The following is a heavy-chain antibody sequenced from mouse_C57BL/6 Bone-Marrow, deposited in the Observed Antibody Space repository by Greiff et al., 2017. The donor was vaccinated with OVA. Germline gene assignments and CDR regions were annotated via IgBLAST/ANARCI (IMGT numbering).Heavy chain of an antibody. CDR1: GYTFTSYW. J-gene: IGHJ4*01. D-gene: IGHD2-1*01. CDR2: IDPSDSET. CDR3: AGGNSGDYAMDY. V-gene: IGHV1-52*01. Sequence: VQLQQSGAELVRPGSSVKLSCKASGYTFTSYWMHWVKQRPIQGLEWIGNIDPSDSETHYNQKFKDKATLTVDKSSSTAYMQLSSLTSEDSAVYYCAGGNSGDYAMDYWGQGTSVTVSS.